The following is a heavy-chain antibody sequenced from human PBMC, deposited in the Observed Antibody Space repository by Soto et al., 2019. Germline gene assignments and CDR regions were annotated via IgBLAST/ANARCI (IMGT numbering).Heavy chain of an antibody. V-gene: IGHV4-59*12. D-gene: IGHD5-18*01. CDR1: GGSISRYY. CDR2: IYYSGST. Sequence: PSETLSLTCTVSGGSISRYYWSWIRQPPGKGLEWIGYIYYSGSTTYNPSLKSRVTISIDTSKNQFSLKLSPVTAADTAVYYCARDNGYSYGYTLDHWGQGTLVTVSS. J-gene: IGHJ4*02. CDR3: ARDNGYSYGYTLDH.